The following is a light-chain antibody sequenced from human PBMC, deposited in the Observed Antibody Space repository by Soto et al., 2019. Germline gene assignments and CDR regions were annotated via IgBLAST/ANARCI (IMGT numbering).Light chain of an antibody. CDR2: GNS. CDR3: SSYTSSSTYV. CDR1: SSNIGAGYD. Sequence: QSVLTQPPSVSGAPGQRVTISCTGSSSNIGAGYDVHWYQQLPGTAPKLLIYGNSNRPSGVSNRFSGSKSDNTASLTISGLQAEDEADYYCSSYTSSSTYVFGTGTKVTVL. V-gene: IGLV1-40*01. J-gene: IGLJ1*01.